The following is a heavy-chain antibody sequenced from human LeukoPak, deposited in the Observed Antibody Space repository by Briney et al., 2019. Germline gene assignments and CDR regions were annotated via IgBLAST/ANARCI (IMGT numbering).Heavy chain of an antibody. D-gene: IGHD1-26*01. CDR2: IYTGGST. CDR1: GGSISSGSYY. Sequence: SQTLSLTCTVSGGSISSGSYYWSWIRQPAGQGLEWIGRIYTGGSTNYNPSLKSRVTISVDTSKNQFSLKLSSVTAADTAVYYCARDEWGWFDPWGQGTLVTVSS. CDR3: ARDEWGWFDP. J-gene: IGHJ5*02. V-gene: IGHV4-61*02.